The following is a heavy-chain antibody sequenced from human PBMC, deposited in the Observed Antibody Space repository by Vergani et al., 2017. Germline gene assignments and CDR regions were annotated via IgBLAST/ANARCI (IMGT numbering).Heavy chain of an antibody. V-gene: IGHV3-23*01. J-gene: IGHJ4*02. CDR3: ARLCYDTTACLQGGYDY. CDR2: ISSRYTST. Sequence: EVQLLQSGGGVIQPGGPVRLSCAASGFTLFACPMTCVRHAPGKGLEWVSAISSRYTSTYYADSVKGRFTISRDNSKNMLYLQMNSLRAEDTAVYYCARLCYDTTACLQGGYDYWGQGTLVSVSS. D-gene: IGHD3-22*01. CDR1: GFTLFACP.